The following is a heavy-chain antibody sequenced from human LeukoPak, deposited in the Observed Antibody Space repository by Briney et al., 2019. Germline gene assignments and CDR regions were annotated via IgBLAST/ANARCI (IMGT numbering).Heavy chain of an antibody. CDR1: GFTFSSYA. D-gene: IGHD1-26*01. V-gene: IGHV3-7*01. J-gene: IGHJ3*02. CDR3: ARDLHWELLLIRAFDI. CDR2: IKQDGSEK. Sequence: PGGSLRLSCAASGFTFSSYAMSWVRQAPGKGLEWVANIKQDGSEKYYVDSVKGRFTISRDNAKNSLYLQMNSLRAEDTAVYYCARDLHWELLLIRAFDIWGQGTMVTVSS.